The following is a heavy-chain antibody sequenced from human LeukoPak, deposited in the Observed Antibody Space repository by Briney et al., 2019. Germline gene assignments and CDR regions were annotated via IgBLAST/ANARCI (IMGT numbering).Heavy chain of an antibody. Sequence: GESLKISCKGSGYSFTSYWIGWVRQLPGKGLEWMGIIYPGDSDTRYSPSFQGQVTISADKSISTAYLQWSSLKASDTAMYYCARRDGYCSSTSCYADYYYGMDVWGQGTTVTVSS. CDR2: IYPGDSDT. CDR3: ARRDGYCSSTSCYADYYYGMDV. CDR1: GYSFTSYW. D-gene: IGHD2-2*01. V-gene: IGHV5-51*01. J-gene: IGHJ6*02.